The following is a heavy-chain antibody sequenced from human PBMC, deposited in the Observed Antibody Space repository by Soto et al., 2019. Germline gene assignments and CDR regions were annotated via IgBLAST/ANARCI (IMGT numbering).Heavy chain of an antibody. Sequence: QVELVESGGGVVQPGGSLRLSCAASGFTFSRSPLHWVRQAPGKGLEWVALISPDGSSKWYPDAVKGRFTISRDNSKNTLEMELNSLRPDDTAVYYCARDTGLGMMTRRGFDFWGQGTMVTVSS. CDR3: ARDTGLGMMTRRGFDF. CDR2: ISPDGSSK. D-gene: IGHD3-16*01. J-gene: IGHJ3*01. V-gene: IGHV3-30*04. CDR1: GFTFSRSP.